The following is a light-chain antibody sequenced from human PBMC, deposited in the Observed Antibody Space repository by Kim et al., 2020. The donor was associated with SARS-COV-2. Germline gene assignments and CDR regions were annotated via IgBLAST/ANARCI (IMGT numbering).Light chain of an antibody. CDR3: CSYAGSYTLV. Sequence: QSALTQPRSVSGSPGQSVTISCTGTSSDVGGYNYVSWYQQHPGKAPELMIYDVSKRPSGVPDRFSGSKSGNTASLTISGLQAEDEADYYCCSYAGSYTLVFGGGTQLTVL. CDR2: DVS. J-gene: IGLJ2*01. V-gene: IGLV2-11*01. CDR1: SSDVGGYNY.